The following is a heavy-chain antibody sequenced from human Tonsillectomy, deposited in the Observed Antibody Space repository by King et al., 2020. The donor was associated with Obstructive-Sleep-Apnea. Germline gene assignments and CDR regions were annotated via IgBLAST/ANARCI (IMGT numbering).Heavy chain of an antibody. CDR1: GFTFSSYP. CDR3: AKRIEKWGELPPHYFDS. V-gene: IGHV3-23*04. J-gene: IGHJ4*02. CDR2: ISVSGTGT. D-gene: IGHD3-16*01. Sequence: QLVQSGGGLVQPGGSLRLSCAASGFTFSSYPLSWVRQAPGKGLEWVSAISVSGTGTYYADSVKGRFTISRDNSKNTLYLQTNSLRADDTAVYYCAKRIEKWGELPPHYFDSWGQGTLVTVSS.